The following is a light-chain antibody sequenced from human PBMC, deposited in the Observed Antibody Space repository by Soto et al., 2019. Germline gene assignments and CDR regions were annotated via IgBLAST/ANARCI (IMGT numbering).Light chain of an antibody. J-gene: IGKJ4*01. Sequence: DIVMTQTPLSLSVTPGQPASISCKSSQSLLGSDGKTYLSWYLQKPGHPPQLLIFEVSNHFSGVSDRVSGSGSGTDFTLKISRVEAEDVGVYYCMQSVQFPRTFGGGPKVEIK. CDR1: QSLLGSDGKTY. CDR3: MQSVQFPRT. V-gene: IGKV2D-29*01. CDR2: EVS.